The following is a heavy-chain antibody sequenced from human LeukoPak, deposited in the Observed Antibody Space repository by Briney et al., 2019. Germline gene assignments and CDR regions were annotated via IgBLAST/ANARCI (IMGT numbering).Heavy chain of an antibody. D-gene: IGHD4-17*01. Sequence: PGGSLRLSCAASGFTVNNKYMNWVRQAPGKGLEWVSVIYSGGSTYYADSVKGRFTISRDNSKNTLYLQMNSLRAEDTAVYCCASFYGDRSLDYWGQGTLVTVSS. CDR1: GFTVNNKY. J-gene: IGHJ4*02. CDR2: IYSGGST. V-gene: IGHV3-53*01. CDR3: ASFYGDRSLDY.